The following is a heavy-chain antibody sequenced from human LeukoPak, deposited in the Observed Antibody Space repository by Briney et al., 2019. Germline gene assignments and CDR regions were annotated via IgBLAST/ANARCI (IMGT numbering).Heavy chain of an antibody. CDR3: AKAWYCTGASCYSGYHFDY. CDR1: GFTFSSYA. D-gene: IGHD2-15*01. CDR2: ISSGGST. Sequence: GGSLRLSCAASGFTFSSYAMSWVRQAPGKGLEWVSVISSGGSTYYADSVKGRFTISRDNSKNTLYLQMNSLRAEDTAVYYCAKAWYCTGASCYSGYHFDYWGQGTLVTVSS. V-gene: IGHV3-23*01. J-gene: IGHJ4*02.